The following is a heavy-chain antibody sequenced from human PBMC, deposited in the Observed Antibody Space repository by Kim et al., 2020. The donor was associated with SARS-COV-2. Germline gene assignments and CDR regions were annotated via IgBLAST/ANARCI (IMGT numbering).Heavy chain of an antibody. Sequence: SETLSRTCSVSGGSIRSGGKFWTWIRQHPAKDLEWIGYISYSGNSHYSPSIRSRVTIYLQTSENQLSLKLTSVTAAATAVCYCARAQPLDYWGQGIVVTV. D-gene: IGHD2-2*01. J-gene: IGHJ4*02. CDR2: ISYSGNS. CDR3: ARAQPLDY. CDR1: GGSIRSGGKF. V-gene: IGHV4-31*03.